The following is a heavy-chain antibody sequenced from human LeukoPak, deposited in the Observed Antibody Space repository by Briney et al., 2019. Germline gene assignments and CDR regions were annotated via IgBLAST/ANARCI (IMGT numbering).Heavy chain of an antibody. Sequence: GGSLTLSCAVSGFAFSTYWRTGVGPAPEMGRECVASISQDGGGTYYGDSVNGRFTISRDNAKNSLYLQMNSLRADDTAVYYCARVRPGDADSWGQGTLVSVSS. V-gene: IGHV3-7*01. J-gene: IGHJ5*01. CDR1: GFAFSTYW. CDR3: ARVRPGDADS. CDR2: ISQDGGGT. D-gene: IGHD1-26*01.